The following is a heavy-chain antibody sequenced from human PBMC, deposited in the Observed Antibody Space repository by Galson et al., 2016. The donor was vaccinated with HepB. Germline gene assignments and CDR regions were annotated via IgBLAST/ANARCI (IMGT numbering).Heavy chain of an antibody. CDR2: IYHGGTT. V-gene: IGHV4-30-2*01. D-gene: IGHD4-11*01. J-gene: IGHJ6*02. Sequence: TLSLTCAVSGDSISGAYSWSWIRQPPGKGLEWIGHIYHGGTTHYNPSLRSRVTISIDMSKNHFSLNLGSVTAADTAIYYCARTVTTVTPHNSNDLDVWGQGTTVTVS. CDR1: GDSISGAYS. CDR3: ARTVTTVTPHNSNDLDV.